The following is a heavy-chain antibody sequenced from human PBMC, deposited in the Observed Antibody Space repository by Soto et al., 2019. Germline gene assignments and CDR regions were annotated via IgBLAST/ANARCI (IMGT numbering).Heavy chain of an antibody. CDR1: EFTFSVVA. V-gene: IGHV3-30-3*01. CDR2: VSYDGTSQ. D-gene: IGHD3-9*01. CDR3: ASEYSDNKGGRFDT. Sequence: SLRLSCAASEFTFSVVAMHWVRQPPGKGLECVAVVSYDGTSQKYAESVKGRFTVSRDNSKNTLYLQMTSLRTEDTAVYYCASEYSDNKGGRFDTCGQGTLVTVSS. J-gene: IGHJ5*02.